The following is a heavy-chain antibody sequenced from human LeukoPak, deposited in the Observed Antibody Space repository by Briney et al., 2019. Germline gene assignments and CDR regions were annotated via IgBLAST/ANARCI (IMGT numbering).Heavy chain of an antibody. CDR1: GYTLSELS. CDR2: FDPEDGET. J-gene: IGHJ4*02. CDR3: ATGIAVAGTPFDY. V-gene: IGHV1-24*01. D-gene: IGHD6-19*01. Sequence: ASVKVSCKVFGYTLSELSMHWVRQSPGKRLEWWGGFDPEDGETIYAQKFQGRVTMTEDTSTDTAYMELSSLRSEDTAVYYCATGIAVAGTPFDYWGQGTLVTVSS.